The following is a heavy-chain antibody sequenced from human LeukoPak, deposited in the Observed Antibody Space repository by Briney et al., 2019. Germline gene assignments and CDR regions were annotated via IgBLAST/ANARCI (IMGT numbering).Heavy chain of an antibody. CDR1: GFTVSSNY. J-gene: IGHJ6*02. Sequence: GGSLRLSCAASGFTVSSNYMSWVRLAPGKGLEWVSVIYSGGSTYYADSVKGRFTISRDNSKNTLYLQMNSLRAEDTAVYYCARDPDYYGMDVWGQGTTVTVSS. CDR3: ARDPDYYGMDV. CDR2: IYSGGST. V-gene: IGHV3-66*02.